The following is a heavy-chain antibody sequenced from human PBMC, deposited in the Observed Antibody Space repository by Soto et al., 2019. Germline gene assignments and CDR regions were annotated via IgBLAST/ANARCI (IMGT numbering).Heavy chain of an antibody. V-gene: IGHV4-61*08. CDR3: AREGLTKSGVATGLDS. CDR2: ITYSGIS. Sequence: QVQLQESGPGLVKPSETLSLRCTVYGDSVSSAGYHWSWIRQPPGKGLEWIGYITYSGISNYTPSRRSRVTLSLDTYMTQFSLRLTSVSAADTAVYSCAREGLTKSGVATGLDSWGQGTLVSVSS. CDR1: GDSVSSAGYH. J-gene: IGHJ4*02. D-gene: IGHD5-12*01.